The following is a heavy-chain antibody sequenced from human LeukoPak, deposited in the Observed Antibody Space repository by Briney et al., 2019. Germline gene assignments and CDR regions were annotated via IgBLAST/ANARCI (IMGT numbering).Heavy chain of an antibody. CDR1: GFTFSSYS. V-gene: IGHV3-21*01. D-gene: IGHD3-22*01. Sequence: GGSLRLSCAASGFTFSSYSMNWVRQAPGKGLELVSSISSSSSYIYYADSVKGRFTISRDNAKNSLYLQMNSLRAEDTAVYYCGVNTHYYDSSGYSDYWGQGTLVTVSS. CDR3: GVNTHYYDSSGYSDY. CDR2: ISSSSSYI. J-gene: IGHJ4*02.